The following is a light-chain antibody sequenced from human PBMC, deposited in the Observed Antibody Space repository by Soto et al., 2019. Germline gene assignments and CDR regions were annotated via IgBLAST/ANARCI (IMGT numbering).Light chain of an antibody. CDR3: QQRNSWPPTFT. CDR2: DTS. CDR1: QSVGSF. V-gene: IGKV3-11*01. J-gene: IGKJ5*01. Sequence: VFRRAPTPLTFSPGAKAPLSCRARQSVGSFLAWYQQKPGQAPRLLIYDTSISATGIPARFSGSGSGTDFTLTISSLEPEDFAVYYCQQRNSWPPTFTFGQGTRLEIK.